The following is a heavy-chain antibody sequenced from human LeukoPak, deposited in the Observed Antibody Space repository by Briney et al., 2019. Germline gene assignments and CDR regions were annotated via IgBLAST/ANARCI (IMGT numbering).Heavy chain of an antibody. Sequence: SETLSLTCTVSGGSISSYYWSWIRQPPGKGLEWIGYIYYSGSTNYNLSLKSRVTISVDTSKNQFSLKLSSVTAADTAVYYCARVPHSGGWLYWYFDLWGRGTPVTVSS. CDR2: IYYSGST. D-gene: IGHD6-19*01. CDR3: ARVPHSGGWLYWYFDL. V-gene: IGHV4-59*01. J-gene: IGHJ2*01. CDR1: GGSISSYY.